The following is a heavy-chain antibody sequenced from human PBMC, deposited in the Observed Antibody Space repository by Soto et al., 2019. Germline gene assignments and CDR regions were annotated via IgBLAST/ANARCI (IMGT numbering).Heavy chain of an antibody. CDR3: ARGSVQQRVPGYYGMDV. CDR1: GGTFSSYA. D-gene: IGHD6-6*01. V-gene: IGHV1-69*01. CDR2: IIPIFGKA. J-gene: IGHJ6*02. Sequence: QVQLVQSGAEVKKPGSSVKVSCKASGGTFSSYAISWVRQAPGQGLEWMGGIIPIFGKANYAQKFQGRVTITADETTSTAYMELSSLRSEDTAVYYCARGSVQQRVPGYYGMDVWGQGTTVTVSS.